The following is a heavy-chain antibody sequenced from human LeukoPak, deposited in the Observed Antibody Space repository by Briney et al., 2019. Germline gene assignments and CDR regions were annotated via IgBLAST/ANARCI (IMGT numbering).Heavy chain of an antibody. Sequence: ASVKVSCKASGYTFTSYGISWVRQAPGQGLEWMGWISAYNGNTNNAQKLQGRVTMTTDTSTSTAYMELRSLRSDDTAVYYCARDPSGFGVGATHYYYYYGMDVWGQGTTVTVSS. J-gene: IGHJ6*02. D-gene: IGHD1-26*01. CDR2: ISAYNGNT. CDR1: GYTFTSYG. V-gene: IGHV1-18*01. CDR3: ARDPSGFGVGATHYYYYYGMDV.